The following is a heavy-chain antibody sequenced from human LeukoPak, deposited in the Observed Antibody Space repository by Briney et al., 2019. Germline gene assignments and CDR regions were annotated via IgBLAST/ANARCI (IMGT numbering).Heavy chain of an antibody. D-gene: IGHD2-2*01. V-gene: IGHV3-23*01. CDR2: ISDSGDST. CDR3: TNMAYPFDY. CDR1: GFTFSSFA. Sequence: PGGSLRLSRAASGFTFSSFAMSWVRQAPGKGLEWVSGISDSGDSTDYADSVKGRFTISRDNPKNRLFLQMNSLRAEDTAVYYCTNMAYPFDYWGQGTLVTVSS. J-gene: IGHJ4*02.